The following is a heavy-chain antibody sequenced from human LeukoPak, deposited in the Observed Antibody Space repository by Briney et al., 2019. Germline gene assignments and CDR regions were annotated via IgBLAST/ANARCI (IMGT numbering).Heavy chain of an antibody. D-gene: IGHD4-23*01. V-gene: IGHV5-51*01. Sequence: GDSLKISCKGSGYSCTSYWIGWVRQMPGKGLEWMGIMYPGDSDTRYSPSFQGQVTISVDKSISTAYLQWSSLKASDTAVYYCGRHLYGGNSAIDYWGQGTLVTVSS. J-gene: IGHJ4*02. CDR2: MYPGDSDT. CDR3: GRHLYGGNSAIDY. CDR1: GYSCTSYW.